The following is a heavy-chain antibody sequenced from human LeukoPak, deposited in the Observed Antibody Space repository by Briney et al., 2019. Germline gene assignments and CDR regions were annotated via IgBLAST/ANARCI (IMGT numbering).Heavy chain of an antibody. CDR3: ARRSIVGATSLLGAFVI. J-gene: IGHJ3*02. CDR2: IYPGDSDT. D-gene: IGHD1-26*01. CDR1: GYSFTSYW. Sequence: GESLKISCKGSGYSFTSYWIGWVRQMPGKGLEWMGIIYPGDSDTRYSPSFQGQVTISADKSISTAYLQWSSLKASDTAMYYCARRSIVGATSLLGAFVIWGQGTMVTVSS. V-gene: IGHV5-51*01.